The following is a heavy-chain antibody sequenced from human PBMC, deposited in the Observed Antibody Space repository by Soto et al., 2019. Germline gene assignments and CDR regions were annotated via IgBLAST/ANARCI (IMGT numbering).Heavy chain of an antibody. V-gene: IGHV4-30-2*01. D-gene: IGHD3-22*01. CDR2: IYHSGST. J-gene: IGHJ3*02. Sequence: PSETLSLTCAVSGGSISSGGYSWSWIRQPPGKGLEWIGYIYHSGSTYYNPSLKSRVTISVDRSKNQFSLKLSSVTAADTAVYYCAREAVITTGAFDIWGQGTMVTVSS. CDR1: GGSISSGGYS. CDR3: AREAVITTGAFDI.